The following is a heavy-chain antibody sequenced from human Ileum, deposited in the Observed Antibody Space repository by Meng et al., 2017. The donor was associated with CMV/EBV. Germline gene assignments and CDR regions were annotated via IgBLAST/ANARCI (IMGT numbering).Heavy chain of an antibody. CDR2: INPKTGGT. Sequence: ASVKVSCKASGYIFIGYYLFWVRQAPGQGLEWMGWINPKTGGTKYAQKFQGRVTMTRDTPISTVYMEVSSLRSDDTAVYYCARDGGNVGYPGWGAFDIWGQGTMVTVSS. CDR1: GYIFIGYY. V-gene: IGHV1-2*02. CDR3: ARDGGNVGYPGWGAFDI. D-gene: IGHD3-16*01. J-gene: IGHJ3*02.